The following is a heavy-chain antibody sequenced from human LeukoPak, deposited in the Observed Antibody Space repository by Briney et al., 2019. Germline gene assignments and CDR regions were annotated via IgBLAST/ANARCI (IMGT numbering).Heavy chain of an antibody. CDR1: GGTFSSYA. V-gene: IGHV1-69*01. J-gene: IGHJ4*02. CDR2: IIPIFGTA. D-gene: IGHD1-14*01. CDR3: AREGVITSRYFDY. Sequence: SVKVSCKASGGTFSSYAISWVRQAPGQGLEWMGGIIPIFGTANYAQKFQGRVTITADESTSTAYMELSSLRSEDTAVYYCAREGVITSRYFDYWGQGTLVTVSS.